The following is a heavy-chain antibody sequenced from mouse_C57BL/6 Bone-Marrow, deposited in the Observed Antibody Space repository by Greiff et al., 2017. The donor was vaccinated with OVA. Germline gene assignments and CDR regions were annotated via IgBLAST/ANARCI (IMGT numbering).Heavy chain of an antibody. CDR1: GFTFSSYG. CDR2: ISSGGSYT. CDR3: ARQGRVAPFDY. Sequence: EVQLVESGGDLVKPGGSLKLSCAASGFTFSSYGMSWVRQTPDKRLEWVATISSGGSYTYYPDSVKGRFTISRDNVKNTLYLQMSSLKSEDTAMYYCARQGRVAPFDYWGQGTTLTVSS. V-gene: IGHV5-6*01. D-gene: IGHD1-1*02. J-gene: IGHJ2*01.